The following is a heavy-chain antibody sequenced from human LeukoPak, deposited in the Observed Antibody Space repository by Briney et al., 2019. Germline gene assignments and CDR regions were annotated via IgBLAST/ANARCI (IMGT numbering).Heavy chain of an antibody. Sequence: SVKVSCKASGGTFSSYAISWVRQAPGQGLGWMGGIIPIFGTANYAQKFQGRVTITADESTSTAYMELSSLRSEDTAVYYCARSIGAAATYFDYWGQGTLVTVSS. CDR3: ARSIGAAATYFDY. D-gene: IGHD6-13*01. CDR2: IIPIFGTA. V-gene: IGHV1-69*01. J-gene: IGHJ4*02. CDR1: GGTFSSYA.